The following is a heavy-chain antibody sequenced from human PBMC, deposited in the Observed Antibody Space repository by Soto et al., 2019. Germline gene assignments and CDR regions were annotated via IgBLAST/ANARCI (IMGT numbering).Heavy chain of an antibody. J-gene: IGHJ4*02. Sequence: PGESLKISCKGSGYNFINYWIGWVRQMPGKGLEWMGAIYPGDSDTRYSPSFQGQVTISADKSISTAYMQWSSLKASDTAMYYCARGLVDTRLFDYWGQGTPVTVSS. CDR2: IYPGDSDT. CDR1: GYNFINYW. CDR3: ARGLVDTRLFDY. V-gene: IGHV5-51*01. D-gene: IGHD1-26*01.